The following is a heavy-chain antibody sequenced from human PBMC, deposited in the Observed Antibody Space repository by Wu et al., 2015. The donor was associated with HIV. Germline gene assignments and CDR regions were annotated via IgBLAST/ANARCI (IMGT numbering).Heavy chain of an antibody. J-gene: IGHJ4*02. V-gene: IGHV1-8*02. CDR3: ARGLIRRYGDEAHFDS. CDR1: GNTFSNSD. D-gene: IGHD4-17*01. Sequence: QVQLVQSGAEVKKPGASVKVSCKTSGNTFSNSDIHWLRQAPGHGLEWMGWVNLNSGNTAYAQKFQDRVTMTRNASTDTSYMELRSLRSEDTVIYYCARGLIRRYGDEAHFDSWGQGTLVTVSS. CDR2: VNLNSGNT.